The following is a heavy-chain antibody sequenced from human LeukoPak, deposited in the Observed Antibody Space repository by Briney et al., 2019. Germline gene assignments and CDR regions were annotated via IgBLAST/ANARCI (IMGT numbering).Heavy chain of an antibody. D-gene: IGHD1-26*01. CDR3: GKDSYVGVNWFDP. V-gene: IGHV3-23*01. Sequence: GGSLRLSCAASGFSFSSNSMNWVRQASGKGLEWVSAISGSGGRTFYADSVKGRFTISRDNSKNMVYLEMNSLRVEDTAVYYCGKDSYVGVNWFDPRGQGTLVTVSS. CDR2: ISGSGGRT. J-gene: IGHJ5*02. CDR1: GFSFSSNS.